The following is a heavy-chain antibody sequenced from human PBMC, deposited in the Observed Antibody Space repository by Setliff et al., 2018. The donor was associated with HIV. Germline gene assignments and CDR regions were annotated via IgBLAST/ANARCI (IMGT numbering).Heavy chain of an antibody. CDR2: IYYSGTT. CDR3: ARERRWLQDYYYYIDV. CDR1: GGSISSNW. D-gene: IGHD5-18*01. J-gene: IGHJ6*03. V-gene: IGHV4-59*12. Sequence: SETLSLTCTVSGGSISSNWWGWIRQPPGKGLEWIGYIYYSGTTNYNPSLKSRVTMSVDTSKNQFSLRLKSVTAADSAVYYCARERRWLQDYYYYIDVWGNGTTVTVSS.